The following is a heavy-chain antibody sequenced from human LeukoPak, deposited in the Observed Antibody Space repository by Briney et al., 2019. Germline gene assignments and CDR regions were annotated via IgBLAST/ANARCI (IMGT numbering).Heavy chain of an antibody. V-gene: IGHV1-69*01. J-gene: IGHJ4*02. CDR3: ASGYDSSGYYPELFDFDY. CDR1: GGTFSSYA. Sequence: GSSVKVSCKASGGTFSSYAISWVRQAPGQGLEWMGEIIPIFGTANYAQKFQGRVTITADESTSTAYMELSSLRSEDTAVYYCASGYDSSGYYPELFDFDYWGQGTLVTVSS. CDR2: IIPIFGTA. D-gene: IGHD3-22*01.